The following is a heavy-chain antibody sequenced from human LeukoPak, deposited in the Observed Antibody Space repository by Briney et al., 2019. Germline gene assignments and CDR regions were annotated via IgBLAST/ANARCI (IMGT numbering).Heavy chain of an antibody. Sequence: ASVKVSCKASGYSFTSYKMHWVRQAPGQRLDWMGIINPSDGWTSYAQNFQGRVTMTRDTSTSTVYMELSSLRSEDTAVYYCARDSSNWSTDVWGQGTTVTVSS. V-gene: IGHV1-46*01. CDR3: ARDSSNWSTDV. CDR1: GYSFTSYK. CDR2: INPSDGWT. J-gene: IGHJ6*02. D-gene: IGHD6-13*01.